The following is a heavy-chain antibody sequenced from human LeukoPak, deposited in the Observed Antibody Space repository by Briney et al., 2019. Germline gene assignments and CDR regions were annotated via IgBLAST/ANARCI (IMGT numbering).Heavy chain of an antibody. CDR1: GFTFSSHW. J-gene: IGHJ4*02. CDR2: IKQDGSEK. V-gene: IGHV3-7*01. CDR3: ARDRWELNY. D-gene: IGHD1-26*01. Sequence: GGSLRLSCAASGFTFSSHWMSWVRQAPGKGLEWVANIKQDGSEKYYVDSVKGRFTISRDNAKNSLYLQMNSLRAEDTAVYYCARDRWELNYWGQGTLVTVSS.